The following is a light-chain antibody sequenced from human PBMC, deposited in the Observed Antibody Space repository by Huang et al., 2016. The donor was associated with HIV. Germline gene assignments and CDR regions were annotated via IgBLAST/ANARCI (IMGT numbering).Light chain of an antibody. Sequence: EIVMTQSPATLSVSPGQRVTLSCRVNRSVSTNLAWYQQRHGQAPRILIYGSSTRAPGIPALVSGSGSGTDFSLTISSLQSEDFALYYCHQYNNWLLSFGGGTRV. CDR2: GSS. CDR1: RSVSTN. J-gene: IGKJ4*01. CDR3: HQYNNWLLS. V-gene: IGKV3-15*01.